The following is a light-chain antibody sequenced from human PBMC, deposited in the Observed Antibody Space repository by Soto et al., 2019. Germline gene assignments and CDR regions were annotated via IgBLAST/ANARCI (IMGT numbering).Light chain of an antibody. CDR2: DAS. CDR3: QQYNSYSPRT. V-gene: IGKV1-5*01. CDR1: QSISSW. Sequence: DILMTQSPSTLSASVGDRVTITCRASQSISSWLAWYQQRPGKPPKLLIYDASSLESGVPSRFSGSGSGTEFTLTISSLQPDDFATYYCQQYNSYSPRTFGQGTKVEIK. J-gene: IGKJ1*01.